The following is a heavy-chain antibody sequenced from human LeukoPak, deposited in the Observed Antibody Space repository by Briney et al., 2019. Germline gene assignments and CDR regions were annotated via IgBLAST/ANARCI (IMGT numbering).Heavy chain of an antibody. CDR1: GYTFTSYD. J-gene: IGHJ5*02. CDR3: ARGPERSRYGSGSSWFDP. Sequence: GASVKVSCKSSGYTFTSYDINWVRQATGQGLEWMGWMNPNSGNTGYAQKFQGRVTMTRNTSISTAYMEVSSLRSEDTAVYYCARGPERSRYGSGSSWFDPWGQGTLVTVSS. D-gene: IGHD3-10*01. CDR2: MNPNSGNT. V-gene: IGHV1-8*01.